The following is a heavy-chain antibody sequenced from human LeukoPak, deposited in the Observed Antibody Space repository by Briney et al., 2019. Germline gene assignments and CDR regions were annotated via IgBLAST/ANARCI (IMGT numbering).Heavy chain of an antibody. D-gene: IGHD3-22*01. CDR2: IKSDGST. J-gene: IGHJ1*01. V-gene: IGHV3-74*01. Sequence: PGGSLRLSCAASGFTFSSYWMHWVRQAPGKGLVWVSRIKSDGSTNYADSVKGRFTISRDNAKNTVSLQMNSLRAEDTGVYYCARAPSEIGGYYPEYFRHWGQGTLVTFSS. CDR3: ARAPSEIGGYYPEYFRH. CDR1: GFTFSSYW.